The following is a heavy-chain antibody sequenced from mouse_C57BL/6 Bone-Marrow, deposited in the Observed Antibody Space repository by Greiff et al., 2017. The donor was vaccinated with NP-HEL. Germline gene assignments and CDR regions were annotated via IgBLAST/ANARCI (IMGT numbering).Heavy chain of an antibody. V-gene: IGHV5-16*01. CDR3: ARVGTGPYYFDY. CDR2: INYDGSST. J-gene: IGHJ2*01. D-gene: IGHD2-14*01. Sequence: EVQVVESEGGLVQPGSSMKLSCTASGFTFSDYYMAWVRQVPEKGLEWVANINYDGSSTYYLDSLKSRFFISSDNAKNILYLQMSRLKSEDTATYYCARVGTGPYYFDYWGQGTTLTVSS. CDR1: GFTFSDYY.